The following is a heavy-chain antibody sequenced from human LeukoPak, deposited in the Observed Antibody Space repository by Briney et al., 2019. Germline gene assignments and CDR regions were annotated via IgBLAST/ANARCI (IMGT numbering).Heavy chain of an antibody. Sequence: ASVKVSCKASGYTFTCYYMHWVRQAPGQGLEWMGWINPNSGGTNYAQKFQGRVTMTRDTSISTAYMELSRLRSDDTAVYYCARGLTTVQRIDYWGQGTLVTVSS. CDR2: INPNSGGT. D-gene: IGHD4-17*01. V-gene: IGHV1-2*02. CDR1: GYTFTCYY. CDR3: ARGLTTVQRIDY. J-gene: IGHJ4*02.